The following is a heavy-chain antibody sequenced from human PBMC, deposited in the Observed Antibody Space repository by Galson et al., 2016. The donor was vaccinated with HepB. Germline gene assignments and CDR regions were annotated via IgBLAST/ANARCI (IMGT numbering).Heavy chain of an antibody. Sequence: SVKVSCKASGYTFTNYGFSWVRQAPGQGLEWVGWISAYDGKTNYQQNLQGRVTLTTDTSTSTVYMELSSLRSEDTTFYYCARIIWFGNYFDSWGQGTLVTVSS. CDR3: ARIIWFGNYFDS. CDR2: ISAYDGKT. CDR1: GYTFTNYG. V-gene: IGHV1-18*01. D-gene: IGHD3-10*01. J-gene: IGHJ4*02.